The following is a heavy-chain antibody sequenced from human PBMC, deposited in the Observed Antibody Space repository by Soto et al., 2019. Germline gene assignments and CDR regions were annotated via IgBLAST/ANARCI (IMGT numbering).Heavy chain of an antibody. D-gene: IGHD1-26*01. Sequence: PSETLSLTCAVSGGSISSSNWWSWVRQPPGKGLEWIGEIYHSGSTNYNPSLKSRVTISVDKSKNQFSLKLSSVTAADTAVYYCASSGLRGGSFQNFDYWGQETLVTVSS. CDR1: GGSISSSNW. V-gene: IGHV4-4*02. CDR3: ASSGLRGGSFQNFDY. J-gene: IGHJ4*02. CDR2: IYHSGST.